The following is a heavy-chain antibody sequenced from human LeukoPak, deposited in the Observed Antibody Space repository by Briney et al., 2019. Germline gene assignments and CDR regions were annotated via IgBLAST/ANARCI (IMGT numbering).Heavy chain of an antibody. J-gene: IGHJ5*02. CDR3: ARGVASIVVVVAAPYNWFDP. Sequence: SETLSLTCAVSGGSISSNNWWGWVRQPPGKGLEWIGEIYHSGSTNYNPSLKSRVTISVDKSKNQFSLKLSSVTAADTAVYYCARGVASIVVVVAAPYNWFDPWGQGTLVTVSS. V-gene: IGHV4-4*02. CDR1: GGSISSNNW. CDR2: IYHSGST. D-gene: IGHD2-15*01.